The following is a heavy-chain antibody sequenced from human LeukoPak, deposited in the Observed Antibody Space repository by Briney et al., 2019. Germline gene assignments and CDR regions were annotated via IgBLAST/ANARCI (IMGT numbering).Heavy chain of an antibody. D-gene: IGHD1-26*01. CDR3: ASREAGYYYMDV. Sequence: GGSLRLSCAASGFTFSSYEMNWVRQAPGKGLEWVSYISSSGSTIYYADSVKGRFTISRDNAKNSLYLQMNSLRAEDTAVYYCASREAGYYYMDVWGKGTTVTISS. CDR2: ISSSGSTI. V-gene: IGHV3-48*03. J-gene: IGHJ6*03. CDR1: GFTFSSYE.